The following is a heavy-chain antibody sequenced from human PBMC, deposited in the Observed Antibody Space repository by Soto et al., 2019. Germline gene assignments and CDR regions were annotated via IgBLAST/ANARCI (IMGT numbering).Heavy chain of an antibody. CDR3: ARDRWITMVRGVISNTPYYYYGMDV. CDR1: GGTFSSYA. V-gene: IGHV1-69*13. Sequence: GASVKVSCKASGGTFSSYAISWMRQAPGQGLEWMGGIIPIFGTANYAQKFQGRVTITADESTSTAYMELSSLRSEDTAVYYCARDRWITMVRGVISNTPYYYYGMDVWGQGTTVTVSS. CDR2: IIPIFGTA. J-gene: IGHJ6*02. D-gene: IGHD3-10*01.